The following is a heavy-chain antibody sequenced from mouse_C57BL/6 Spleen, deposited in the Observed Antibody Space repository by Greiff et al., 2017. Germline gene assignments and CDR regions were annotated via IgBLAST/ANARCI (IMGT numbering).Heavy chain of an antibody. CDR3: ARSRYYPFYAMDY. V-gene: IGHV1-22*01. CDR1: GYTFTDYN. D-gene: IGHD2-3*01. J-gene: IGHJ4*01. CDR2: INPNNGGT. Sequence: EVQLQQSGPELVKPGASVKMSCKASGYTFTDYNMHWVKQSHGKSLEWIGYINPNNGGTSYNQKFKGKATLTVNKSSSTAYMALRSLTSEDSAVYYRARSRYYPFYAMDYWGQGTSVTVSS.